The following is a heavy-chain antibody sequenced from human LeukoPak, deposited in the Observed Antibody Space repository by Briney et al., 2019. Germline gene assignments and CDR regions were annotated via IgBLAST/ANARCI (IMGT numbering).Heavy chain of an antibody. CDR1: GFTFSSYA. CDR2: ISYDGSNK. V-gene: IGHV3-30-3*01. CDR3: ARDDYDFWSGYYRPFYYYYGMDV. J-gene: IGHJ6*02. Sequence: PGRSLRLSCAASGFTFSSYAMHWVRQAPGKGLEWVAVISYDGSNKYYADSVKGRFTISRDNSKNTLYLQMNSLRAEDTAVYYCARDDYDFWSGYYRPFYYYYGMDVWGQGTTVTVSS. D-gene: IGHD3-3*01.